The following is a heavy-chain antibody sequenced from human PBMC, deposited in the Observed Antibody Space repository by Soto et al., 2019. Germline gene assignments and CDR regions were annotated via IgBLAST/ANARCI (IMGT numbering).Heavy chain of an antibody. CDR3: MKGPSGSEYYFDY. J-gene: IGHJ4*02. Sequence: GGSLRLSCAASGLPFSSYGMHLVRQAPGKGLEWVAFISYDGSNKYYADSVKGRFTISRDNSKNTLFLQMNSLRAEDTAMYYCMKGPSGSEYYFDYWGQGHLVTVSS. CDR2: ISYDGSNK. V-gene: IGHV3-30*18. CDR1: GLPFSSYG. D-gene: IGHD1-26*01.